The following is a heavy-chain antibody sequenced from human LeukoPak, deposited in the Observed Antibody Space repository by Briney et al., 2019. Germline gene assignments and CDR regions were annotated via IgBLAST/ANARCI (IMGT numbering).Heavy chain of an antibody. CDR1: GYTFTSYG. D-gene: IGHD6-13*01. CDR3: ARAPIPGIAAAVDY. Sequence: ASVKVSCKASGYTFTSYGISWVRQAPGQGLEWMGWISAYNGNTNYAQKLQGRVTMTTDTSTSTAYMELRSLRSEDTAVYYCARAPIPGIAAAVDYWGQGTLVTVSS. CDR2: ISAYNGNT. V-gene: IGHV1-18*01. J-gene: IGHJ4*02.